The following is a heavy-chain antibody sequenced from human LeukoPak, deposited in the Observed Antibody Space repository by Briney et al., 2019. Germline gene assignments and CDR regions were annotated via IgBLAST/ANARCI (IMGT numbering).Heavy chain of an antibody. CDR2: INHSGST. Sequence: IPSETLSLTCAVYGGSFSGYYWSWIRQPPGKGLEWIGEINHSGSTNYNPSLKSRVTISVDTSKNQFSLKLSSVTAADTAVYYCARGITGTTPYYFDYWGQGTLVTVSS. D-gene: IGHD1-7*01. V-gene: IGHV4-34*01. CDR3: ARGITGTTPYYFDY. J-gene: IGHJ4*02. CDR1: GGSFSGYY.